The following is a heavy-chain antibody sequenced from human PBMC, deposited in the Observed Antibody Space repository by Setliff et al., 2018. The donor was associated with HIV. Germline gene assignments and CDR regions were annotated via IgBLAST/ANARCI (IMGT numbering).Heavy chain of an antibody. J-gene: IGHJ4*02. D-gene: IGHD1-26*01. Sequence: LSLTCTVSGGSISSRNFYWGWIRQPPGKGLEWIGSIAYTGSGYYNSSLKSRVTISVDTSRNECSLELTSVTAADTAVYYCAREVRWELPQGFDHWGQGSQVTVSS. CDR1: GGSISSRNFY. V-gene: IGHV4-39*07. CDR3: AREVRWELPQGFDH. CDR2: IAYTGSG.